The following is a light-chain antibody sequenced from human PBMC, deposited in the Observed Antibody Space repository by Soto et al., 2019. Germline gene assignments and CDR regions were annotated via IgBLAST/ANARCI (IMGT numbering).Light chain of an antibody. CDR2: EVN. Sequence: QSALTQPPSASGSPGQSVTISCIGTSSDIGGYDFVSWYQRHPGKAPKLMIFEVNRRPSGAPNRFSGSKSGYTASLTVSGLQAADEADYFCKSYAGSNTYVFGSGTKLTVL. CDR3: KSYAGSNTYV. V-gene: IGLV2-8*01. CDR1: SSDIGGYDF. J-gene: IGLJ1*01.